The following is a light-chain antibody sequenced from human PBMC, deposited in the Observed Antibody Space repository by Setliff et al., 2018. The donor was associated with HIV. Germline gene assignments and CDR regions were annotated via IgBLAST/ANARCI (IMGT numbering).Light chain of an antibody. J-gene: IGKJ4*01. Sequence: DIVMTQSPDSLAVSLGERATINCKSSQSLLYTSNNKNYLAWYQQKPGQPPKLLIYWASTRESGVPDRFIGSGSGTDFSLTITSLQAEDVAVYYCQQYYTFLTFGAGTK. CDR2: WAS. CDR3: QQYYTFLT. V-gene: IGKV4-1*01. CDR1: QSLLYTSNNKNY.